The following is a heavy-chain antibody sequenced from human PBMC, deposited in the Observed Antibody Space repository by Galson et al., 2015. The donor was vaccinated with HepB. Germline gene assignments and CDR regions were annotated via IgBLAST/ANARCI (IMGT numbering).Heavy chain of an antibody. CDR1: GFTFSSYW. Sequence: SLRLSCAASGFTFSSYWMNWVRQAPGKGLEWVAHINQDGSSKYYVDSVKGRFTISRANAKDSVYLQLDSLSAEDTAVYYCARRMSLVGGIITKPDYYCGMDVWGQGTTITVAS. CDR3: ARRMSLVGGIITKPDYYCGMDV. CDR2: INQDGSSK. V-gene: IGHV3-7*03. J-gene: IGHJ6*02. D-gene: IGHD3-3*01.